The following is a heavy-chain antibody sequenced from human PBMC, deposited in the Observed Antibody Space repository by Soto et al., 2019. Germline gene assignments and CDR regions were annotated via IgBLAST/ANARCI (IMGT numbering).Heavy chain of an antibody. V-gene: IGHV4-34*01. CDR3: ARGLFPPYYGGNSNWYFDL. CDR1: GGSFSGYY. CDR2: INHSGST. D-gene: IGHD4-17*01. J-gene: IGHJ2*01. Sequence: QVQLQQWGAGLSKPSETLSLTCAVYGGSFSGYYWSWIRQPPGKGLEWIGEINHSGSTNYNPSLKSRVTISVDTAKNQFSLKLSSVTAADTAVYYCARGLFPPYYGGNSNWYFDLWGRGTLVTVSS.